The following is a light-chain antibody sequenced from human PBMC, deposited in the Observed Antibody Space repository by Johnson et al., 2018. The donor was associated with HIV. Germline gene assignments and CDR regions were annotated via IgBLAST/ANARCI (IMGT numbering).Light chain of an antibody. CDR3: GTWDSNLSGV. J-gene: IGLJ1*01. CDR1: SSNIGNNY. Sequence: QSVLTQPPSVSAAPGQKVTISCSGSSSNIGNNYVSWYQQLPGTAPKLLIYDNNKRPSGIPDRFSGYKSGTSATLGITGLQTGDEADYYIGTWDSNLSGVFGTGTKVTGL. V-gene: IGLV1-51*01. CDR2: DNN.